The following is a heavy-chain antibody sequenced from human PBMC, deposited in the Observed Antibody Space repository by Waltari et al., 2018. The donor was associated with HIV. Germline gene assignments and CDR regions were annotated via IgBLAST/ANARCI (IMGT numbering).Heavy chain of an antibody. CDR3: ARDISLDSTVKNQEGSWVDY. D-gene: IGHD4-4*01. CDR2: IKQDGSEK. Sequence: LSWVRQAPGKGLEWVANIKQDGSEKYYVDSVKGRFTISRDNAKNSLYLQMNSLRAEDTAVYYCARDISLDSTVKNQEGSWVDYWGQGTLVTVSS. V-gene: IGHV3-7*01. J-gene: IGHJ4*02.